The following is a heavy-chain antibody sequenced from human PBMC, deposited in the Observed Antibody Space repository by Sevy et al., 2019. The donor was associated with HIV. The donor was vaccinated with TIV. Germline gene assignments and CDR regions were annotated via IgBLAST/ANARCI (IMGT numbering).Heavy chain of an antibody. V-gene: IGHV1-3*01. J-gene: IGHJ4*02. CDR2: LNAGHGNT. Sequence: ASVKVSYKASGYTFTSYAMHWVRQAPGQRLEWMGWLNAGHGNTKYSQKFQGRVTITRDTSAGTAYMELSSLRSEDTAVYYCARAPKYYDFWSGYYTLDYWGQGTLVTVSS. CDR1: GYTFTSYA. D-gene: IGHD3-3*01. CDR3: ARAPKYYDFWSGYYTLDY.